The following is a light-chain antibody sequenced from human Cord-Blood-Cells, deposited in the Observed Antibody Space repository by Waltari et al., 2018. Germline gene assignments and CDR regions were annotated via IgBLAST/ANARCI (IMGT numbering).Light chain of an antibody. CDR3: QQYYSYPLC. CDR1: QGISSY. J-gene: IGKJ2*03. V-gene: IGKV1-8*01. Sequence: AIRMTQSPSSFSASTGDRVTITCRASQGISSYLAWYQQKPGKAPKLLIYAASTLQSGVPSRFSGSGSGTDFTLTISCLQSEDFATYYCQQYYSYPLCFG. CDR2: AAS.